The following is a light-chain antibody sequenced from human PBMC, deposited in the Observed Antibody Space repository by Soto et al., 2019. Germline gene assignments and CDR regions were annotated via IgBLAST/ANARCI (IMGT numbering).Light chain of an antibody. CDR3: QQSHSTLIT. J-gene: IGKJ5*01. CDR2: AAS. CDR1: QSISSY. V-gene: IGKV1-39*01. Sequence: DIQMTQSPSSLSASVGDRVTITCRASQSISSYLNCYQQKPGKAPKLLIYAASSLQSGVPSRFSGSGSGTDFTLTISSLQPEDFATYYRQQSHSTLITFGQGTRLEIK.